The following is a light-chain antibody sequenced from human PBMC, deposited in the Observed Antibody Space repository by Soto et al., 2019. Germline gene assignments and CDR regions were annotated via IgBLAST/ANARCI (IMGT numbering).Light chain of an antibody. CDR2: DAS. V-gene: IGKV3-15*01. CDR1: QSVRSK. Sequence: ERVMTHAPGTLSVSPGERATLSCRASQSVRSKLAWYQQKPGQAPRLLIYDASTRATGIPARFSGSGSGTEFTLTISSLQSEDFAVYYCQQYNNWPPITFGQGTRLEIK. J-gene: IGKJ5*01. CDR3: QQYNNWPPIT.